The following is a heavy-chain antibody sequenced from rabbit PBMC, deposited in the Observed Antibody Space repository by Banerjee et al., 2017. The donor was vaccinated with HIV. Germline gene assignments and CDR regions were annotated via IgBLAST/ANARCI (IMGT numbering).Heavy chain of an antibody. J-gene: IGHJ4*01. Sequence: QSLEESGGDLVKPGASLILTCTASGFSFSSYWMCWVRQAPGKGLEWIGIIYAGSGSADYASWVNGRFTISSDNAQNTVDLQMNSLTAADTATYFCARSPAGYGYAHYFNLWGQGTLVTVS. CDR1: GFSFSSYW. CDR2: IYAGSGSA. CDR3: ARSPAGYGYAHYFNL. D-gene: IGHD6-1*01. V-gene: IGHV1S7*01.